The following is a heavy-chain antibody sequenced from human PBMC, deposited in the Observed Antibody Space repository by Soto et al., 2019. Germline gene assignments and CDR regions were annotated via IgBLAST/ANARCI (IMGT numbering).Heavy chain of an antibody. CDR3: AKERATTTAFDY. J-gene: IGHJ4*02. Sequence: PGGPLRLSCSASGFTFRRDGMSWVRQAPGKGLEWVSLITDNGGSTYYADSVKGRFTISRDNTKNTLFLQMNSLRAEDTAVYYCAKERATTTAFDYWGQGGLVTV. CDR1: GFTFRRDG. CDR2: ITDNGGST. D-gene: IGHD4-17*01. V-gene: IGHV3-23*01.